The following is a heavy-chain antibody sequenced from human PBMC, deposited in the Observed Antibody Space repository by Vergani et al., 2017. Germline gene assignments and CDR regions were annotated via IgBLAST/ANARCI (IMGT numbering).Heavy chain of an antibody. V-gene: IGHV1-18*01. CDR2: ISAYNGNT. CDR3: ARDHSSGWPYYYYYGMDV. D-gene: IGHD6-19*01. CDR1: GYTFTSYG. J-gene: IGHJ6*02. Sequence: QVQLVQSGAEVKKPGASVKVSCKASGYTFTSYGISWVRQAPGQGLEWMGWISAYNGNTNYAQKLQGRVTMTTDTSTSTAYMELRSLRSDDTAVYYCARDHSSGWPYYYYYGMDVWGQGTTVTVSS.